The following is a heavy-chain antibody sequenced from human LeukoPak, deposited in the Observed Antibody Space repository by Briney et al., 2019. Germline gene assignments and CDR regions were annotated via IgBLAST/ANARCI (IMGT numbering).Heavy chain of an antibody. CDR2: IDGDGSRT. CDR3: ARASNYFDSRGLHWFDP. CDR1: GFTFSTSW. Sequence: GGSLRLSCAASGFTFSTSWMHWVRQAPGKGLVWVSRIDGDGSRTSYADSVKGRFTISRDNAKNTLYLQMNSLRAEDTAIYYCARASNYFDSRGLHWFDPWGQGTLVTVSS. V-gene: IGHV3-74*01. J-gene: IGHJ5*02. D-gene: IGHD3-22*01.